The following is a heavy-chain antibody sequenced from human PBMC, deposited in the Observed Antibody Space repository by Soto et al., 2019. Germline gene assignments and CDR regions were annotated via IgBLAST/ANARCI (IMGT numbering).Heavy chain of an antibody. CDR3: ARAKKAINWFDP. Sequence: PSETLSLTCTVSGGSISSSSYYWGWIRQPPGKGLEWIGSIYYSGSTYYNPSLKSRVTISVDTSKNQFSLKLSSVTAADTAVYYCARAKKAINWFDPWGQGTLVTVSS. CDR1: GGSISSSSYY. CDR2: IYYSGST. V-gene: IGHV4-39*01. J-gene: IGHJ5*02.